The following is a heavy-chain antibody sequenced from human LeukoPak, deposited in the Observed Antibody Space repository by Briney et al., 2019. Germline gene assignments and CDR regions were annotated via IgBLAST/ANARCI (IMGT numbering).Heavy chain of an antibody. CDR2: IYYSGST. D-gene: IGHD6-19*01. Sequence: PSETLSLTCTVSGGSISSYYWSWIRQPPGKGLEWIGYIYYSGSTNYNPSLKSRVTISVDTSKNQFSLKLSSVTAADTAVYYCARNKGGWYDRYYFDYWGQGTLVTVSS. CDR1: GGSISSYY. J-gene: IGHJ4*02. V-gene: IGHV4-59*01. CDR3: ARNKGGWYDRYYFDY.